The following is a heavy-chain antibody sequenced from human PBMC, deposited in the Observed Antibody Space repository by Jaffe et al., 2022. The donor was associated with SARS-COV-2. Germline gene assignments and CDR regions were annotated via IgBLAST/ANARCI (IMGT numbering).Heavy chain of an antibody. CDR2: IIPIFGTA. CDR3: ARDRTGYHYYDSSGYYRDAFDI. Sequence: QVQLVQSGAEVKKPGSSVKVSCKASGGTFSSYAISWVRQAPGQGLEWMGGIIPIFGTANYAQKFQGRVTITADESTSTAYMELSSLRSEDTAVYYCARDRTGYHYYDSSGYYRDAFDIWGQGTMVTVSS. V-gene: IGHV1-69*01. J-gene: IGHJ3*02. D-gene: IGHD3-22*01. CDR1: GGTFSSYA.